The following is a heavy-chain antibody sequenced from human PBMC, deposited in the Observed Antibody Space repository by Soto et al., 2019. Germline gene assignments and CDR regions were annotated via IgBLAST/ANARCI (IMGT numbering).Heavy chain of an antibody. CDR3: ARGLKTVTVTGPNDAFDI. J-gene: IGHJ3*02. Sequence: QVELVQSGAEVKKPGASVKVSCKASGFTFTRYGISWVRQAPGQGIEWMGYISGYNGNTNYAQNLQSRVTMTTDTSTTTAYMERGSLTSDDTAVYYCARGLKTVTVTGPNDAFDIWGQGTMGTVSS. CDR1: GFTFTRYG. CDR2: ISGYNGNT. D-gene: IGHD2-21*02. V-gene: IGHV1-18*01.